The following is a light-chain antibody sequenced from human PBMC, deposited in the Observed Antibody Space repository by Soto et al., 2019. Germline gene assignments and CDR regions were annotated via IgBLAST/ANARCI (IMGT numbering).Light chain of an antibody. CDR3: QQYNSFRA. CDR1: QSISTW. V-gene: IGKV1-5*03. Sequence: DIQMTQSPSTLSASVGDRVTITCRASQSISTWLAWYQQKPGKAPKLLIHKASSLETGVPSRFSGSGSGTEFTLTISSLKPDDFATYYCQQYNSFRAFGQGTKVDIK. J-gene: IGKJ1*01. CDR2: KAS.